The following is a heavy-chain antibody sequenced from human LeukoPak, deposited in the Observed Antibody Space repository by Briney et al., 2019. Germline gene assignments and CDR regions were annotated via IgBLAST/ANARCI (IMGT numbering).Heavy chain of an antibody. D-gene: IGHD7-27*01. CDR2: ISSSSSTI. V-gene: IGHV3-48*01. J-gene: IGHJ4*02. CDR3: AKSWGSSDY. CDR1: GFTFSSYS. Sequence: PGGSLRLSCAASGFTFSSYSMNWVRQAPGKGLEWVSYISSSSSTIYYADSVKGRFTISRDNAKNSLYLQMNSLRAEDTAVYYCAKSWGSSDYWGQGTLVTVSS.